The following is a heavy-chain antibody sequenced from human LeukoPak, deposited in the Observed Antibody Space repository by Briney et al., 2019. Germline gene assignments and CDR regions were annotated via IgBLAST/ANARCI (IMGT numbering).Heavy chain of an antibody. J-gene: IGHJ4*02. V-gene: IGHV3-48*01. CDR3: ARDPRRWQQSPLNYFDY. Sequence: GGSLRLSCAASGFTFSSYEMNWVRQAPGKGLEWVSYISSSSSTIYYADSVKGRFTISRDNAKNSLYLQMNSLRAEDTAVYYCARDPRRWQQSPLNYFDYWGQGTLVTVSS. CDR1: GFTFSSYE. CDR2: ISSSSSTI. D-gene: IGHD5-24*01.